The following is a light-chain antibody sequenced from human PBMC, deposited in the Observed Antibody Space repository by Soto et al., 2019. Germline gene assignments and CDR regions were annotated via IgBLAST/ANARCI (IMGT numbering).Light chain of an antibody. CDR1: QDITSY. J-gene: IGKJ2*01. Sequence: DIQLTQSQSSLSASVGDRVTITCRVSQDITSYLKCYRQKAGKAPKLLIYSPSQLQSGVPSRFSGSRSGTDFTLTFSSLQPEHVATYYGQRTYNAPYTFGQGTKLEIK. V-gene: IGKV1-27*01. CDR3: QRTYNAPYT. CDR2: SPS.